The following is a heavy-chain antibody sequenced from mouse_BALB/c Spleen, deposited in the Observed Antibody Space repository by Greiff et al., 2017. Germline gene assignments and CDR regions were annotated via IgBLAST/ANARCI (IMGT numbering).Heavy chain of an antibody. CDR1: GYTFTSYW. V-gene: IGHV1S81*02. J-gene: IGHJ2*01. Sequence: VKLQQPGAELVKPGASVKLSCKASGYTFTSYWMHWVKQRPGQGLEWIGEINPSNGRTNYNEKFKSKATLTVDKSSSTAYMQLSSLTSEDSAVYYCARCVFDYWGQGTTLTVSS. CDR3: ARCVFDY. CDR2: INPSNGRT.